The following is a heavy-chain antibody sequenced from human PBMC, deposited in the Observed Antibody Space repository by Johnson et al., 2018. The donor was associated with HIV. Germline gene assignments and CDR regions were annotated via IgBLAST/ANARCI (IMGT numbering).Heavy chain of an antibody. V-gene: IGHV3-73*02. CDR1: GFTVSDSA. CDR2: IRSETYSYAT. D-gene: IGHD5-18*01. CDR3: AREETAVVIKRAFDI. Sequence: VQLVESGGGLVQTDGSLKLSCAASGFTVSDSAMHWVRQTSGKGLEWVGRIRSETYSYATAYAASVKGRFTISRDDSQNTAYLQMNSLKSEDTAMYYCAREETAVVIKRAFDIWGQGTMVTVSS. J-gene: IGHJ3*02.